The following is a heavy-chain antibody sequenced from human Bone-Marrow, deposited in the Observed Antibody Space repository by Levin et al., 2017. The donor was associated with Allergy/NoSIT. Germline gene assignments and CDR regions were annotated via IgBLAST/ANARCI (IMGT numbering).Heavy chain of an antibody. D-gene: IGHD5-24*01. V-gene: IGHV1-2*06. CDR2: INPNSAGT. CDR1: GYILTGHY. CDR3: VRESPYCTTASCSNRYNYFHYMDV. J-gene: IGHJ6*03. Sequence: ASVKVSCEASGYILTGHYMHWVRQAPGQGLEWMGRINPNSAGTNYAQKFQGRVTMTRDTSINTAYMELSRLTSDDTAVYYCVRESPYCTTASCSNRYNYFHYMDVWGKGTTVIVSS.